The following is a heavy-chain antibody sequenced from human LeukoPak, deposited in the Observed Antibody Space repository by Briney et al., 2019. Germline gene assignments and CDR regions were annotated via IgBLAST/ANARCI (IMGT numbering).Heavy chain of an antibody. V-gene: IGHV4-38-2*02. Sequence: PSETLSLTCTVSGGSISSYYWGWLRQPPGKGLEWIGNIYHSGSTYYNPSLKSRVTISVDTSKNQFSLKLSSVTAADTAVYYCARDEYYYGSGSYYAFDYWGQGTLVTVSS. J-gene: IGHJ4*02. D-gene: IGHD3-10*01. CDR1: GGSISSYY. CDR2: IYHSGST. CDR3: ARDEYYYGSGSYYAFDY.